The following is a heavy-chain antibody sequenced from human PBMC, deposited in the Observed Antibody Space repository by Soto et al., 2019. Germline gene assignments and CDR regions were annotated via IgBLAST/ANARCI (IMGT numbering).Heavy chain of an antibody. V-gene: IGHV3-23*01. Sequence: EVQLLESGGGLVQPGGSLRLSCAASGFTFSSYAMSWVRQAPGKGLEWVSAISGSGGSTYYADSVKGRFTISRDNSKNTLYLQMNSLRAEDTAVYYCARASGYYFRYNWFDPWGQGTLVTVSS. CDR2: ISGSGGST. CDR1: GFTFSSYA. CDR3: ARASGYYFRYNWFDP. J-gene: IGHJ5*02. D-gene: IGHD3-22*01.